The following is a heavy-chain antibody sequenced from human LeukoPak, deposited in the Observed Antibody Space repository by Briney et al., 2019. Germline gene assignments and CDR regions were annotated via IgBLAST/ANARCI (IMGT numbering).Heavy chain of an antibody. Sequence: GASVKVSCKASGYTFTSYDINWGRQATGQGLEWMGWMNPNSGNTGYAQKFQGRGTMTRNTSISRAYMELSSLRSEDTAVYYCARARVAAAGSVVWFDPWGQGTLVTVSS. CDR1: GYTFTSYD. V-gene: IGHV1-8*01. J-gene: IGHJ5*02. CDR3: ARARVAAAGSVVWFDP. D-gene: IGHD6-13*01. CDR2: MNPNSGNT.